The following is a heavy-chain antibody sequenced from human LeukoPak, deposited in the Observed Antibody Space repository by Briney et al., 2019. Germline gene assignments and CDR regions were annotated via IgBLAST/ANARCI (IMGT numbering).Heavy chain of an antibody. CDR3: ARGPFYGDYLLGY. J-gene: IGHJ4*02. Sequence: SETLSLTCAVYGGSFSGYYRSWIRQPPGKGLEWIGEINHSGSTNYNPSLKSRVTISVDTSKNQFSLKLSSVTAADTAVYYCARGPFYGDYLLGYWGQGTLVTVSS. D-gene: IGHD4-17*01. CDR1: GGSFSGYY. V-gene: IGHV4-34*01. CDR2: INHSGST.